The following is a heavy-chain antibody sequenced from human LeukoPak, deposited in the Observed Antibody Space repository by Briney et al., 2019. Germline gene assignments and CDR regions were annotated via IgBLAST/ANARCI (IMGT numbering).Heavy chain of an antibody. Sequence: GASVKVSCKASGYTFTSYGISWVRQAPGQGLEWMGWISAYNGNTNYAQKLQGRVTMTTDTSTSTAYMELRSLRSDDTAVYYCARSQYCSSTSCYTELYYYGMDLWGQGTTVTVSS. CDR2: ISAYNGNT. V-gene: IGHV1-18*01. D-gene: IGHD2-2*02. J-gene: IGHJ6*02. CDR3: ARSQYCSSTSCYTELYYYGMDL. CDR1: GYTFTSYG.